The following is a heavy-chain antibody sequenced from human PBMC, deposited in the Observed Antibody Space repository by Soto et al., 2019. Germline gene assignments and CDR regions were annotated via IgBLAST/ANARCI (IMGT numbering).Heavy chain of an antibody. Sequence: ESGGGVVQPGMSLRLSCAASGFTFSSYGMHWVRQAPGKGLEWVAVIWYDGSNKYYADSVKGRFTISRDNSKNTLYLQMNSLRAEDTAVYYCARVKLLGSSSSSRAFDIWGQGTMVTVSS. J-gene: IGHJ3*02. CDR1: GFTFSSYG. CDR3: ARVKLLGSSSSSRAFDI. V-gene: IGHV3-33*01. D-gene: IGHD6-6*01. CDR2: IWYDGSNK.